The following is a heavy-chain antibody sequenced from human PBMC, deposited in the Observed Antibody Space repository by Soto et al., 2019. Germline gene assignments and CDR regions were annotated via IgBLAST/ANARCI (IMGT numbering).Heavy chain of an antibody. J-gene: IGHJ6*02. D-gene: IGHD3-22*01. Sequence: PGGSLRLSCAASGFTFSSYGMHWVRQAPGKGLEWVAVIWYDGSNKYYADSVKGRFTISRDNSKNTLYLQMNSLRAEDTAVYYCARVLLEDYDSSGYYFYYYYYGMDVWGQGTTVTVSS. CDR1: GFTFSSYG. CDR3: ARVLLEDYDSSGYYFYYYYYGMDV. V-gene: IGHV3-33*01. CDR2: IWYDGSNK.